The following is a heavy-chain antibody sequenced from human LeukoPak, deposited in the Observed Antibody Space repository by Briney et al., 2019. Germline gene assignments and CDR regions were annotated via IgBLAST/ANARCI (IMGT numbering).Heavy chain of an antibody. J-gene: IGHJ6*02. CDR2: ISWNSGSI. CDR3: AKDMGQQLVLGGYYYYYGMDV. Sequence: GGSLRLSCAASGFTFSSYGMHWVRQAPGKGLEWVSGISWNSGSIGYADSVKGRFTISRDNAKNSLYLQMNSLRAEDTALYYCAKDMGQQLVLGGYYYYYGMDVWGQGTTVTVSS. D-gene: IGHD6-13*01. V-gene: IGHV3-9*01. CDR1: GFTFSSYG.